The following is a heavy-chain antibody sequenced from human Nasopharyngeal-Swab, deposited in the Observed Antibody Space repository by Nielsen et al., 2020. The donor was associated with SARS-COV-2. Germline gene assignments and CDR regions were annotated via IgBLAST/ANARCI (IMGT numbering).Heavy chain of an antibody. Sequence: ASVKVSCKASGYTFTDFDISWVRQATGQGLEWMGWMSPNSGFTGYAEKFEGRVTMTRNIATNTVYLELTSLGFEDTAVYYCARGLGAPSSVWHWGPGTQVTVSS. J-gene: IGHJ1*01. D-gene: IGHD3-10*01. CDR1: GYTFTDFD. CDR2: MSPNSGFT. CDR3: ARGLGAPSSVWH. V-gene: IGHV1-8*01.